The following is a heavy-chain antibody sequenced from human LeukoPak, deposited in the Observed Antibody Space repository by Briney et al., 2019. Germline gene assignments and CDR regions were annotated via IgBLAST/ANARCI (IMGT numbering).Heavy chain of an antibody. CDR2: ITGNGATT. CDR1: GFTFSSSA. Sequence: GGSLRLSCAASGFTFSSSAMSWVRQTPGKGLEWVSSITGNGATTYYSDSVKGRFTISRDNSKNTLSLQMNSLRAEDTAVYFCAKDLGRDYWGQGTLVAVSS. CDR3: AKDLGRDY. V-gene: IGHV3-23*01. D-gene: IGHD3-16*01. J-gene: IGHJ4*02.